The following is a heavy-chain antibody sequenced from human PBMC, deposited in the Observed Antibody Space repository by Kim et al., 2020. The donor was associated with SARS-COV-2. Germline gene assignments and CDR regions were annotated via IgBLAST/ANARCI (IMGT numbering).Heavy chain of an antibody. CDR1: GFTVSSNY. J-gene: IGHJ4*02. D-gene: IGHD3-10*01. CDR3: ARAARFGELADY. V-gene: IGHV3-53*01. CDR2: IYSGGST. Sequence: GGSLRLSCAASGFTVSSNYMSWVRQAPGKGLEWVSVIYSGGSTYYADSVKGRFTISRDNSKNTLYLQMNSLRGEDTAVYYCARAARFGELADYWGQGTLVTVSS.